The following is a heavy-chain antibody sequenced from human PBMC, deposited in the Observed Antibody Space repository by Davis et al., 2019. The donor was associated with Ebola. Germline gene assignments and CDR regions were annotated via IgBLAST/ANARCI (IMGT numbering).Heavy chain of an antibody. CDR1: GFTFSSYA. CDR3: AKDLHPTYYYGSGSSN. Sequence: GESLKISCAASGFTFSSYAMSWVRQAPGKGLEWVSAISGSGGSTYYADSVKGRFTISRDNSKNTLYLQMNSLRAEDTAVYYCAKDLHPTYYYGSGSSNWGQGTLVTVSS. CDR2: ISGSGGST. J-gene: IGHJ4*02. V-gene: IGHV3-23*01. D-gene: IGHD3-10*01.